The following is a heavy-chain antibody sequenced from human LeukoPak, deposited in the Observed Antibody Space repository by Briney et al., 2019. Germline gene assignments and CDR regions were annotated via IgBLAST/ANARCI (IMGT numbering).Heavy chain of an antibody. D-gene: IGHD3-22*01. CDR3: ARRSYYYDSSGYSYYFDY. CDR2: IYYSGST. J-gene: IGHJ4*02. V-gene: IGHV4-59*01. CDR1: GGSIRSYY. Sequence: PSETLSLTCTVSGGSIRSYYWSWIRQPPGKGLEWIGYIYYSGSTNYNPSLKSRVTISVDTSKNQFSLKLSSVTAADTAVYYCARRSYYYDSSGYSYYFDYWGQGTLVTVSS.